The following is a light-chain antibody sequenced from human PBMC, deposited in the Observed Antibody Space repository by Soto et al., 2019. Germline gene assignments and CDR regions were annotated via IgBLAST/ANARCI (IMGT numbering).Light chain of an antibody. V-gene: IGLV2-14*01. J-gene: IGLJ2*01. CDR2: EVG. CDR1: SSDVGGYNY. CDR3: SSYTSSSHVV. Sequence: QSALTRPASVSGSPGQSITISCTGTSSDVGGYNYVSWYQQHPGKAPKLMIYEVGNRPSGVSNRFSGSKSGNTASLTISGLQAEDEADYYCSSYTSSSHVVFGGGTKLTVL.